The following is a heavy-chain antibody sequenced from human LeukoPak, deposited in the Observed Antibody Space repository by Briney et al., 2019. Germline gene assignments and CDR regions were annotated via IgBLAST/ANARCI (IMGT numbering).Heavy chain of an antibody. CDR3: ASRPTFYYGSGSYPRRFYDY. V-gene: IGHV4-39*02. J-gene: IGHJ4*02. CDR1: GGSISSSSYY. CDR2: IYYSGST. D-gene: IGHD3-10*01. Sequence: SETLSLTCTVSGGSISSSSYYWGWIRQPPGTGLEWIGSIYYSGSTYNNPSLKSRVTISVDTSKNHFSLKLSSVTAADTAVYYCASRPTFYYGSGSYPRRFYDYWGQGTLVTVSS.